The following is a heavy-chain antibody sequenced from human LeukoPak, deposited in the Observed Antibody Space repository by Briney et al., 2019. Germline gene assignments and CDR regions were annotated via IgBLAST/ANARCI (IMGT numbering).Heavy chain of an antibody. V-gene: IGHV3-48*01. D-gene: IGHD1-26*01. Sequence: GGSLRLSCAASGFTFSSYSMNWVRQAPGKGLEWVSYISSGSSTIYYADSVKGRFTISRDNAKNSLYLQMNSLRAEDTAVYYCATNLRASYIPRHDAFDIWGQGTMVTVSS. CDR1: GFTFSSYS. CDR2: ISSGSSTI. J-gene: IGHJ3*02. CDR3: ATNLRASYIPRHDAFDI.